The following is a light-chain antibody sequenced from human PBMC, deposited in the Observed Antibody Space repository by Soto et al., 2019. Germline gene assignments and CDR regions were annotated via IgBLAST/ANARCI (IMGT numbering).Light chain of an antibody. CDR2: EGS. CDR3: CSYAGSSTRVV. CDR1: SSDVGRDNL. Sequence: QSVLTQPASVSGSPGQWITISCTGTSSDVGRDNLVYWYQQHPGKAPKLMIYEGSKRPSGVSNRFSGSKSGNPASLTISGLQAEDEADYYCCSYAGSSTRVVFGGGTKVTVL. V-gene: IGLV2-23*01. J-gene: IGLJ2*01.